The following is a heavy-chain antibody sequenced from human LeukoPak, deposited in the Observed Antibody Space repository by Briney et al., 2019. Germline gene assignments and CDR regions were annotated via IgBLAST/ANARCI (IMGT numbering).Heavy chain of an antibody. CDR3: ARGPNNYYDSSGYYYSAFDI. CDR1: GGSFSGYY. D-gene: IGHD3-22*01. Sequence: PSETLSLTCAVYGGSFSGYYWSWIRQPPGKGLEWIGEINHSGSTNYNPSLKSRVTISVDTSKNQFSLKLSSVTAADTAVYYCARGPNNYYDSSGYYYSAFDIWGQGTMVTVSS. J-gene: IGHJ3*02. CDR2: INHSGST. V-gene: IGHV4-34*01.